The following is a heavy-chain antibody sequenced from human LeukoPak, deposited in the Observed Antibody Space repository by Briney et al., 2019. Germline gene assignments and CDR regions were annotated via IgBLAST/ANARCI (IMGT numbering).Heavy chain of an antibody. D-gene: IGHD3-22*01. CDR3: ARVHSSGYYIDY. CDR1: GGSISSYY. CDR2: IYYSGST. V-gene: IGHV4-59*01. Sequence: SETLSLTCTVSGGSISSYYWSWIRLPPGKGLEWIGYIYYSGSTNDNPSLKSRVTISVDTSKNQFSLKLSSVTAAATAVYYCARVHSSGYYIDYWGQGTLVTVSS. J-gene: IGHJ4*02.